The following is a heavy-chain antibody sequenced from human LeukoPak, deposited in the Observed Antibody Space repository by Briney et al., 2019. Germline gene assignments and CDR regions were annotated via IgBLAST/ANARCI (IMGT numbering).Heavy chain of an antibody. CDR2: INPNSGGT. D-gene: IGHD1-26*01. Sequence: ASLRVSCRASGYTFSGYYMHWVRQAPGQGLEWMGWINPNSGGTNYAQKFQGRVTMTRDTSIITAYMELSRLRSDDTAVYYCARDGVVGASWDYWGQGTLVTVSS. CDR1: GYTFSGYY. CDR3: ARDGVVGASWDY. V-gene: IGHV1-2*02. J-gene: IGHJ4*02.